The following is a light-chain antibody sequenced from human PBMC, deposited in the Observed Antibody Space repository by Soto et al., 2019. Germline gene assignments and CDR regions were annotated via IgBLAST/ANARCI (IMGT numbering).Light chain of an antibody. J-gene: IGKJ2*01. Sequence: DIQMTQSPSTLFASVGDRVTITCRASQSISSWLAWYQQKPGKAPKLLIYKASSLESGVPSRFSGSGSGTEFTLTISSLQPDDFATYYSQQYNSYSMYTFGQGTKLEIK. V-gene: IGKV1-5*03. CDR3: QQYNSYSMYT. CDR1: QSISSW. CDR2: KAS.